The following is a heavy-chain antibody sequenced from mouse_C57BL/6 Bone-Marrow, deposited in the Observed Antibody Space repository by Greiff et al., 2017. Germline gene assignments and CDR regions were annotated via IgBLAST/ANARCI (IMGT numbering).Heavy chain of an antibody. CDR3: ARLYYDYAYFDY. CDR2: IRNKANGYTT. J-gene: IGHJ2*01. V-gene: IGHV7-3*01. CDR1: GFTFTDYY. Sequence: EVKVVESGGGLVQPGGSLSLSCAASGFTFTDYYMSWVRQPPGKALEWLGFIRNKANGYTTEYSASVKGRFTISRDNSQSILYLQMNALRAEDSATYYCARLYYDYAYFDYWGQGTTLTVSS. D-gene: IGHD2-4*01.